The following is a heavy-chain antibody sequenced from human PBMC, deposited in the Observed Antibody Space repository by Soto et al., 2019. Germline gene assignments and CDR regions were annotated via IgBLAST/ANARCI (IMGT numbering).Heavy chain of an antibody. CDR3: ARDSGQYQLRWWFDP. Sequence: QVQLVQSGAEVKKPGASVKVSCKASGYTFTGYYMHWVRQAPGQGLEWMGWINPNSGGTNYAQKFRGRVNMTRDTSLSTAYMELSRMRSDDTAVYYCARDSGQYQLRWWFDPWRQGTLVTVSS. J-gene: IGHJ5*02. V-gene: IGHV1-2*02. CDR1: GYTFTGYY. D-gene: IGHD2-2*01. CDR2: INPNSGGT.